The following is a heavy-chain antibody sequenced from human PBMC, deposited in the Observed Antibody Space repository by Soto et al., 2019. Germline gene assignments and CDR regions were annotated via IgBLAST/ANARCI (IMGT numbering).Heavy chain of an antibody. V-gene: IGHV3-30*03. CDR1: GFTFSSYG. CDR2: ISYDGSNK. D-gene: IGHD2-2*02. Sequence: GGSLRLSCAASGFTFSSYGMHWVRQAPGKGLEWVAVISYDGSNKYYADSVKGRFTISRDNSKNTLYLQMNSLRAEDTAVYYCARYSQTERAFDIWGQGTMVTVSS. CDR3: ARYSQTERAFDI. J-gene: IGHJ3*02.